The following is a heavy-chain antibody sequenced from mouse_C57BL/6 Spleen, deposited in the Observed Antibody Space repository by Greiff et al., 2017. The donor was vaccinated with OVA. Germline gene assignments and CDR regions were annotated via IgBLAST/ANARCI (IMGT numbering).Heavy chain of an antibody. V-gene: IGHV1-7*01. CDR3: ARFITPDWYFDV. D-gene: IGHD1-1*01. Sequence: QVQLKQSGAELAKPGASVKLSCKASGYTFTSYWMHWVKQRPGQGLEWIGYINPSSGYTKYNQKFKDKATLTADKSSSTAYMQLSSLTYEDSAVDYCARFITPDWYFDVWGTGTTVTVSS. J-gene: IGHJ1*03. CDR1: GYTFTSYW. CDR2: INPSSGYT.